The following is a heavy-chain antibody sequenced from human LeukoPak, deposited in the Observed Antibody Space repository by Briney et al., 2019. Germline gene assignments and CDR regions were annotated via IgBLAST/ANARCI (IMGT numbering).Heavy chain of an antibody. CDR1: GFTFRNYW. D-gene: IGHD3-22*01. CDR3: ARDPHGYWWFDP. Sequence: GGSLRLSCAGSGFTFRNYWMHWVRQAPGEGLVWVSRINSDGSSTSYADSVKGRFTISRDNRKNTLYLQMNNLRAEDTAVYYCARDPHGYWWFDPWGQGTLVTVSS. V-gene: IGHV3-74*01. CDR2: INSDGSST. J-gene: IGHJ5*02.